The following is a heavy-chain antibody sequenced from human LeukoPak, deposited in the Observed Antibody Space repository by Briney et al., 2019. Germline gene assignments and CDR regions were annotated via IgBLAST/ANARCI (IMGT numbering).Heavy chain of an antibody. J-gene: IGHJ5*02. CDR3: ARAANYDILTGPPGSGWFDP. D-gene: IGHD3-9*01. Sequence: PSETLSLTCTVSGGSISSYYWSWIRQPPGQGLEWIGYIYYSGSTNYNPSLTSRVTISVDTSKNQFSLKLSSVTAADTAVYYCARAANYDILTGPPGSGWFDPWGQGTLVTVSS. CDR1: GGSISSYY. CDR2: IYYSGST. V-gene: IGHV4-59*01.